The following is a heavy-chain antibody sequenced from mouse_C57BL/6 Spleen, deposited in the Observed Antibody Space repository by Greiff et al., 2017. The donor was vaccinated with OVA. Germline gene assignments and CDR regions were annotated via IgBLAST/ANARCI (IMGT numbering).Heavy chain of an antibody. CDR2: INPNNGGT. CDR1: GYTFTDYN. J-gene: IGHJ2*01. CDR3: ARGLRLLDY. V-gene: IGHV1-18*01. Sequence: VVEPGASVKIPCKASGYTFTDYNMDWVKQSHGKSLEWIGDINPNNGGTIYNQKFKGKATLTVDKSSSTAYMELRSLTSEDTAVYYCARGLRLLDYWGQGTTLTVSS. D-gene: IGHD3-2*02.